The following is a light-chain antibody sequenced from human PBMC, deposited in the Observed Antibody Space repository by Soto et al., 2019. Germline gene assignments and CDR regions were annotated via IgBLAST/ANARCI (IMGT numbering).Light chain of an antibody. CDR2: DAS. CDR1: QFVSRSY. Sequence: EIVLTQSPGTLSLSPGESATLSCRASQFVSRSYFAWYQQRPGQAPRLLIYDASRRATGIPDRFSGSGSGTDFVLTISRLEPEDFGVYYCHQSGDSAWTFGQGTKVEIK. CDR3: HQSGDSAWT. V-gene: IGKV3-20*01. J-gene: IGKJ1*01.